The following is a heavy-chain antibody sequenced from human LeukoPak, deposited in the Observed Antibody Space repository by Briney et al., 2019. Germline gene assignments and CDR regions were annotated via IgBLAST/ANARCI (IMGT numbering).Heavy chain of an antibody. Sequence: GGSLRLSCAASGFTFSSYGMHWVRQAPGKGLEWVAFIRYDGSNKYYADSVKGRFTISRDNSKNTLYLQMNSLRAEDTAVYYCAKGNYDILTGYYPTPLRYWGQGTLVTVSS. J-gene: IGHJ4*02. D-gene: IGHD3-9*01. V-gene: IGHV3-30*02. CDR2: IRYDGSNK. CDR1: GFTFSSYG. CDR3: AKGNYDILTGYYPTPLRY.